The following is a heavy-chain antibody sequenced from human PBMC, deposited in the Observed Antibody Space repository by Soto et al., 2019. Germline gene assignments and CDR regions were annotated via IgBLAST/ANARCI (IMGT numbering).Heavy chain of an antibody. D-gene: IGHD2-15*01. J-gene: IGHJ4*02. Sequence: SETLSLTCAVSGGSIISGGYSWSWIRQPPGKGLEWIGYIYSGTTHYNPSLESRVTIAMDRSKNQVSLSLKSVTAADTAVYYCAREDSGAFFDLWGQGTLVPVSS. CDR1: GGSIISGGYS. CDR3: AREDSGAFFDL. V-gene: IGHV4-30-2*01. CDR2: IYSGTT.